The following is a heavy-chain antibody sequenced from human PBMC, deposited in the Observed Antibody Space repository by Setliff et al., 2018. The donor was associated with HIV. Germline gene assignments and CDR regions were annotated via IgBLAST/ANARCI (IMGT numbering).Heavy chain of an antibody. CDR1: GGSISSDDYY. CDR3: ARGVLITKRVTQTGGYYYYTDV. D-gene: IGHD2-21*02. J-gene: IGHJ6*03. CDR2: ITYSGSA. Sequence: LSLTCTVSGGSISSDDYYWNWIRQPPGKGLEWIGYITYSGSAYYNPSLKSRVTISIDTSNNQISLRLSSVTAADTAVYYCARGVLITKRVTQTGGYYYYTDVWGKGTTVTVSS. V-gene: IGHV4-30-4*08.